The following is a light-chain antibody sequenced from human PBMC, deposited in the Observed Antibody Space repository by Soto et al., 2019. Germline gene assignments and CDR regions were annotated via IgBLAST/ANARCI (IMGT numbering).Light chain of an antibody. CDR3: QHYKNYPWT. CDR2: GAS. J-gene: IGKJ1*01. CDR1: QDVSRY. V-gene: IGKV1-8*01. Sequence: AIRMTQSPSSLSASAGDRVAIACRASQDVSRYLAWYQQKPGQAPKLLIYGASTLQSGVPSRFSGGGSGTDFTLTISCLQSEDFATYYCQHYKNYPWTFGQGTKVEIK.